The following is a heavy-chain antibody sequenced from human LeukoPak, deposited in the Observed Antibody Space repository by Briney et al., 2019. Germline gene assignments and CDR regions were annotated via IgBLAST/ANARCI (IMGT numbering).Heavy chain of an antibody. CDR1: GFSVSDYC. J-gene: IGHJ4*02. CDR3: ARDRAEWLRFWGFDY. V-gene: IGHV3-30*02. CDR2: VRYDDTNR. D-gene: IGHD5-12*01. Sequence: PGGSLRLSCEASGFSVSDYCMHWVRQAPGKGLRWVAFVRYDDTNRYYAVSVKGRFTISRDNIKNTRYLQKNRPRDEDTAVYYCARDRAEWLRFWGFDYWGQGTLVTVSS.